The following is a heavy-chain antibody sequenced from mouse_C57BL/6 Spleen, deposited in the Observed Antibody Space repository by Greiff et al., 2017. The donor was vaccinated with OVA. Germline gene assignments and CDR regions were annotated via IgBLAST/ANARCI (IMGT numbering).Heavy chain of an antibody. D-gene: IGHD2-1*01. J-gene: IGHJ2*01. CDR3: TSIYYGNY. V-gene: IGHV1-15*01. CDR2: IDPETGGT. CDR1: GYTFTDYE. Sequence: VKLMESGAELVRPGASVTLSCKASGYTFTDYEMHWVKQTPVHGLEWIGAIDPETGGTAYNQKFKGKAILTADKSSSTAYMELRSLTSEDSAVYYCTSIYYGNYWGQGTTLTVSS.